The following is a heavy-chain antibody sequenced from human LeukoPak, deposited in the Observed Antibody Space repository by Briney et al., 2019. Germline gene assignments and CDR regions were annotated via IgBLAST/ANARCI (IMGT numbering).Heavy chain of an antibody. D-gene: IGHD3-10*01. J-gene: IGHJ4*02. CDR2: MFSGGNT. CDR3: ARGISNSGRAFDY. Sequence: SETLSLTCTVSGGSISSSTYYWGWIRQTPEKGLGWIASMFSGGNTYYNPSLKSRVSISVDTSENQFSLKLSSVTATDTAVYYCARGISNSGRAFDYWGQGTLVTVSS. V-gene: IGHV4-39*01. CDR1: GGSISSSTYY.